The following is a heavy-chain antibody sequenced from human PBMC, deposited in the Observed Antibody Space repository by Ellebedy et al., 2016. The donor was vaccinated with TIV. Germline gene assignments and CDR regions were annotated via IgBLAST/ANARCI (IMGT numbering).Heavy chain of an antibody. J-gene: IGHJ4*02. Sequence: SETLSLXXGVSGGSFSGYSWNWIRQPPGKGLEWIGEVNRLGATNYNPSLRGRVTVTLDTSNNQFSLRVFSVTAADTAVYYCARGPWFGESPEDWGQGTLVTVSS. CDR2: VNRLGAT. CDR1: GGSFSGYS. V-gene: IGHV4-34*01. CDR3: ARGPWFGESPED. D-gene: IGHD3-10*01.